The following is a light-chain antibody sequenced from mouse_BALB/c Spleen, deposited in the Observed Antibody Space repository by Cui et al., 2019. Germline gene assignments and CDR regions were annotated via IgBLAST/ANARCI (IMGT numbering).Light chain of an antibody. J-gene: IGKJ2*01. Sequence: DIQMTQTTSSLSAPLGDRITISCSTSQGISTYLNWYQQKTDGTVELLIYYTSSLHSGVPFRFSDSGSGTEYSLTISNLEPEDIATYNCQQYSNLPPYTFGGGTKLEIK. CDR2: YTS. V-gene: IGKV10-94*01. CDR3: QQYSNLPPYT. CDR1: QGISTY.